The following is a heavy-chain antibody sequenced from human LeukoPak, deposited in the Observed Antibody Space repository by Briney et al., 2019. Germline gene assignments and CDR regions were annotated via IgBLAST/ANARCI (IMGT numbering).Heavy chain of an antibody. V-gene: IGHV1-18*01. CDR2: TSTSNGDT. CDR3: ARDPYHRLGPPLDL. J-gene: IGHJ5*02. CDR1: GCTFTNSD. Sequence: ASVKVSCKASGCTFTNSDITWVRQAPGQGLEWMGRTSTSNGDTNYVAKLQGRVTMTTDTSTSTVYMELGSLTFDDTAVYFCARDPYHRLGPPLDLWGQGTLVTVSS. D-gene: IGHD1-14*01.